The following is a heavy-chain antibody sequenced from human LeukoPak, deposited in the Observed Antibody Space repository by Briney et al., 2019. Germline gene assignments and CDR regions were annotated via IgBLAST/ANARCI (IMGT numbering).Heavy chain of an antibody. CDR3: ARGWAGHDILTGYPRTYYFDY. V-gene: IGHV4-34*01. D-gene: IGHD3-9*01. J-gene: IGHJ4*02. CDR2: IYHSGST. Sequence: SGTLSLTCAVYGGSLNPYYWSGIRRPPGKGRGGIGEIYHSGSTNHNPSLKSRVTMSIDTSQNHFSLKMYSVTAADTAVYYCARGWAGHDILTGYPRTYYFDYWGQGILVTVSS. CDR1: GGSLNPYY.